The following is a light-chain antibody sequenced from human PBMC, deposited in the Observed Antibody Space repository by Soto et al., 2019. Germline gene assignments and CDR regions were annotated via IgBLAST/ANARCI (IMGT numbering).Light chain of an antibody. Sequence: EVVLTQSPATLSLSPGERATLSCRASQSVSIYLAWYQQKPGQAPRLLIYDTSNRATGIPARFSGSGSGTDFTLTISSPEPEDFAVYYCQQRLNWPPLTFGGGTKVEIK. J-gene: IGKJ4*01. CDR1: QSVSIY. CDR3: QQRLNWPPLT. V-gene: IGKV3-11*01. CDR2: DTS.